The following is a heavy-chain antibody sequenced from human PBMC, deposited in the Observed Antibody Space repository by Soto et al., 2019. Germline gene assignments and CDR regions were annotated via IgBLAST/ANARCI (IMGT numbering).Heavy chain of an antibody. CDR3: AKTERTIFGVVTDY. V-gene: IGHV3-30*18. CDR2: ISYDGSNK. CDR1: GFTFSSYG. J-gene: IGHJ4*02. D-gene: IGHD3-3*01. Sequence: QVQLVESGGGVVQPGRSLRLSCAASGFTFSSYGMHWVRQAPGKGLEWVAVISYDGSNKYYADSVKGRFTISRDNSKNTLYLQMNSLRAEGTAVYYCAKTERTIFGVVTDYWGQGTLVTVSS.